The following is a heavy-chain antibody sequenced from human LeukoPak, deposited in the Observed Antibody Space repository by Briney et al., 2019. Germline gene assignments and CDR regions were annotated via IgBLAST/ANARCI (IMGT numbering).Heavy chain of an antibody. CDR1: GYTFTSYY. CDR3: TSITMVRGVIP. CDR2: INPNSGGT. V-gene: IGHV1-2*02. D-gene: IGHD3-10*01. Sequence: GASVKVSCKASGYTFTSYYVHWVRQAPGQGLEWMGWINPNSGGTNYAQKFQGRVTMTRDTSISTAYMELSRLRSDDTAVYYCTSITMVRGVIPWGQGTLVTVSS. J-gene: IGHJ4*02.